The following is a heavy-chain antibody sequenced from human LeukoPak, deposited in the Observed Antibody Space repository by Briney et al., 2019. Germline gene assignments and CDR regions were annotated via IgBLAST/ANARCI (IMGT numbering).Heavy chain of an antibody. V-gene: IGHV5-51*01. CDR2: IYPGDSDT. CDR1: GYSFTSYW. CDR3: ARSITMVRGVILGFDY. D-gene: IGHD3-10*01. Sequence: GESLKISCKGSGYSFTSYWIGWVRQMPGKGLEWMGIIYPGDSDTRYGPSFQGQVTISADKSISTAYLQWSSLKASDTAMYYCARSITMVRGVILGFDYWGQGTLVTVSS. J-gene: IGHJ4*02.